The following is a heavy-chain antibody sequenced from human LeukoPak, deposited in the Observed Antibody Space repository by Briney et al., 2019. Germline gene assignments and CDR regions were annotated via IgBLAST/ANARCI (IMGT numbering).Heavy chain of an antibody. Sequence: SETLSLTCAVSGRAFSNYFWTWIRQPPGKGLEWIAEINDSGSTNSNSSLRSRVAISLDTSKNQFSLRLTSVTAADTAVYYCARGQYCSTTTCYSARRYFDFWGQGTLVTVSS. CDR2: INDSGST. CDR3: ARGQYCSTTTCYSARRYFDF. CDR1: GRAFSNYF. V-gene: IGHV4-34*01. J-gene: IGHJ4*02. D-gene: IGHD2-2*01.